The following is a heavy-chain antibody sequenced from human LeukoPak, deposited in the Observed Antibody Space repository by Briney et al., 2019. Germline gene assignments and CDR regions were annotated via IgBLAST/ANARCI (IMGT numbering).Heavy chain of an antibody. J-gene: IGHJ6*03. CDR1: GFTFSSYT. V-gene: IGHV3-48*04. CDR3: ARERIAARPGYYYYYMDV. D-gene: IGHD6-6*01. CDR2: IDISSNTI. Sequence: GGSLRLSCATSGFTFSSYTMNWVRQSPGKGLEWIAYIDISSNTIYYADSVKGRFTISRDNAKNSLYLQMNSLRAEDTAVYYCARERIAARPGYYYYYMDVWGKGTTVTVSS.